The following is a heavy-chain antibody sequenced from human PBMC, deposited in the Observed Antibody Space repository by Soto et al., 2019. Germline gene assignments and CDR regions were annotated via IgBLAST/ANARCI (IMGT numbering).Heavy chain of an antibody. CDR1: GFTFSTYA. CDR3: AKPPQYYDSSGYYYVGYFDY. Sequence: EVQLLESGGGLVQPGGSLRLSCEASGFTFSTYAMSWVRQAPGKGLEWVSAISGSGDTTYYADSVKGRFTMSRDNSKNTVYLQMNSLRVEDTALYYCAKPPQYYDSSGYYYVGYFDYWGQGTLVTVSS. J-gene: IGHJ4*02. CDR2: ISGSGDTT. V-gene: IGHV3-23*01. D-gene: IGHD3-22*01.